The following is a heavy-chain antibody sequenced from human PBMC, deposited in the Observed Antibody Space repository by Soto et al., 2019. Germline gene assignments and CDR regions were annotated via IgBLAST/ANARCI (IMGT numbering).Heavy chain of an antibody. V-gene: IGHV3-11*06. D-gene: IGHD3-22*01. CDR1: GFTFSDYY. CDR2: ISSSATYA. Sequence: GSLRLSCAASGFTFSDYYMSWIRQAPGKGLEWLSYISSSATYAIYADSVKGRFTLSRDNAKNSLYLQMNSLRAEDTAVYYCERNDSSGYLDSWGQGNLVTVSS. J-gene: IGHJ4*02. CDR3: ERNDSSGYLDS.